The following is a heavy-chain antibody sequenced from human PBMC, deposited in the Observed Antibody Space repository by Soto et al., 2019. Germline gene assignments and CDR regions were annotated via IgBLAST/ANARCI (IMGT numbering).Heavy chain of an antibody. V-gene: IGHV3-23*01. J-gene: IGHJ6*02. Sequence: AGGSLRLSCAASGFTFSNAWMSWVRQAPGKGLEWVSTFSGSGGNIYYGESVKGRFTISRDDPKNTLYLDMNSLRVEDTAVYYCAKDPPWTVGPLAMDVWGQGTTVTVSS. D-gene: IGHD2-2*01. CDR3: AKDPPWTVGPLAMDV. CDR1: GFTFSNAW. CDR2: FSGSGGNI.